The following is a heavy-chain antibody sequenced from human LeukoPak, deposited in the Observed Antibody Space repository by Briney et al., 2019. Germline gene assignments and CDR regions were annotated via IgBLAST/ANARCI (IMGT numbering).Heavy chain of an antibody. J-gene: IGHJ4*02. V-gene: IGHV3-7*01. D-gene: IGHD3-16*01. CDR1: GFTFSSYW. CDR2: INQDGSEK. CDR3: ARLGAFSDFDY. Sequence: PGGSLRLSCAASGFTFSSYWMSWVRQAPGKGLEWVANINQDGSEKYYVDSVKGRFTISRDNAKNSLYLQMNSLRAEDTAVYYCARLGAFSDFDYWGQGTLVTVSS.